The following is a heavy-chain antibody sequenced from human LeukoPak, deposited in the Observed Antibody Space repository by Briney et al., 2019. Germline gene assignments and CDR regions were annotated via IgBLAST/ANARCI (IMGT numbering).Heavy chain of an antibody. J-gene: IGHJ4*02. CDR1: GGSISSVGSYY. CDR3: ARMVRRLERLNIGGSSDYATIYYFDY. V-gene: IGHV4-61*02. Sequence: PSETLSLTCTVSGGSISSVGSYYWSWIRQPAGERLEWIGRIYTSGSTNYNPSLKSRVTISVDTSKNQFSLKLSSVTAAYPAVYYSARMVRRLERLNIGGSSDYATIYYFDYWGQGTLVTVSS. CDR2: IYTSGST. D-gene: IGHD5-12*01.